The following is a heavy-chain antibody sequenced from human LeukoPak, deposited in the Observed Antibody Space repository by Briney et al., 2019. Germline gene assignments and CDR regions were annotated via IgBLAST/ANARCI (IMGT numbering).Heavy chain of an antibody. CDR3: ARDPCSGGTCYYYMDV. CDR2: INPNSGGT. Sequence: ASVKVSCMASGYTFTSYGISWVRQAPGQGLEWMGRINPNSGGTSYAQKFQDRVTMTRDTSISTAYMELSTLTSDDTAVYYCARDPCSGGTCYYYMDVWGKGTTVTVSS. D-gene: IGHD2-15*01. CDR1: GYTFTSYG. J-gene: IGHJ6*03. V-gene: IGHV1-2*06.